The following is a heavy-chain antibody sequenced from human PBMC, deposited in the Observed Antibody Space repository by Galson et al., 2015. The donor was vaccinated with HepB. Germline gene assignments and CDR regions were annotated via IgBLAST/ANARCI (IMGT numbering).Heavy chain of an antibody. CDR2: IKSKTDGGTT. J-gene: IGHJ4*02. D-gene: IGHD4-17*01. Sequence: SLRLSCAASGFTFSNAWMSWVRQAPGKGLEWVGRIKSKTDGGTTDYAAPVKGRFTISRDDSKNTLYLQMNSLKTEDTAVYYCLSTVTTFSSDYWGQGTLVTVSS. CDR1: GFTFSNAW. V-gene: IGHV3-15*01. CDR3: LSTVTTFSSDY.